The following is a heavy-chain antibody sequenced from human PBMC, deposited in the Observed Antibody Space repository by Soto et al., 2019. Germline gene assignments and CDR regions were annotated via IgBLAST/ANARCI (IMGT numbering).Heavy chain of an antibody. CDR3: ARHSYSNYDIYYYGMDV. D-gene: IGHD4-4*01. CDR1: GYSFTSYW. Sequence: GESLKISCKGSGYSFTSYWISWARQMPGKGLEWMGRIDPSDSYTNYSPSFQGHVTISADKSISTAYLQWSSLKASDTAMYYCARHSYSNYDIYYYGMDVWGQGTTVTVSS. V-gene: IGHV5-10-1*01. CDR2: IDPSDSYT. J-gene: IGHJ6*02.